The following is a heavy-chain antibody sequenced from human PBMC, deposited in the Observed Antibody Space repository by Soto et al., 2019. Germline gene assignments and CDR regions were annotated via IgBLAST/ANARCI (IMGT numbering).Heavy chain of an antibody. CDR2: ISSSSSTI. D-gene: IGHD3-10*01. CDR1: GFTFSSYS. V-gene: IGHV3-48*01. Sequence: PGGSLRLSCAASGFTFSSYSMNWVRQAPGKGLEWVSYISSSSSTIYYADSVKGRFTISRDNAKNSLYLQMNSLRAEDTAVYYCARDALSLYDYYGSGSYSFFDYWGQGTLVTVSS. CDR3: ARDALSLYDYYGSGSYSFFDY. J-gene: IGHJ4*02.